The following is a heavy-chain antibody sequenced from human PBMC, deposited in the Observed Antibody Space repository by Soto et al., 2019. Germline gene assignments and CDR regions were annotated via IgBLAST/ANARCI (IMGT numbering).Heavy chain of an antibody. Sequence: SETLSLTCTVSSAPVSSYYWSWIRQPPGKGLEWIGYIYYSGSTNYNPSLKSRVTISVDTSKNQFSLKLSSVTAADTAVYYCARRWGYTFDYWGQGTLVTVSS. CDR2: IYYSGST. V-gene: IGHV4-59*08. CDR1: SAPVSSYY. CDR3: ARRWGYTFDY. D-gene: IGHD5-12*01. J-gene: IGHJ4*02.